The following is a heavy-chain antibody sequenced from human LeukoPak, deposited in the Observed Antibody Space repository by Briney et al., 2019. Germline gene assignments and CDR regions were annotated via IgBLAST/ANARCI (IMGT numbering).Heavy chain of an antibody. CDR2: IIPIFGTA. CDR1: GGTFSSYA. J-gene: IGHJ4*02. V-gene: IGHV1-69*13. CDR3: TRDGYYDSSGYYWYYFDY. D-gene: IGHD3-22*01. Sequence: VKVSCKASGGTFSSYAISWVRQAPGQGLEWMGGIIPIFGTANYAQKFQGRVTITADESTSTAYMELSSLRSEDTAVYCCTRDGYYDSSGYYWYYFDYWGQGTLVTVSS.